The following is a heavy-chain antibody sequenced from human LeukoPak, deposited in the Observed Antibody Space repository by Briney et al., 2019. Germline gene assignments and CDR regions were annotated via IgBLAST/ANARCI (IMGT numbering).Heavy chain of an antibody. J-gene: IGHJ4*02. V-gene: IGHV3-23*01. D-gene: IGHD6-13*01. Sequence: GGSLRLSCAVSGFTFSRHWMSWVRQAPGKGLEWVSAISGSGGSTYYADSVKGRFTISRDNSKNTLYLQMNSLRAEDTAVYYCAKDRIAAAGPYADYWGQGTLVTVSS. CDR2: ISGSGGST. CDR3: AKDRIAAAGPYADY. CDR1: GFTFSRHW.